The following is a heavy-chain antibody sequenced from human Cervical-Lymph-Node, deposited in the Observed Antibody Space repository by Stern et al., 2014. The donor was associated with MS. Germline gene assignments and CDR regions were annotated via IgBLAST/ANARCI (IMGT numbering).Heavy chain of an antibody. J-gene: IGHJ4*02. CDR1: GFTFRSYG. V-gene: IGHV3-30*18. CDR3: VKRGITEVRGVRLGDY. D-gene: IGHD3-10*01. CDR2: ISYDGSDT. Sequence: QVQLVESGGGVVQPGRSLRLTCTVSGFTFRSYGMPWVRQAPGKGLEWVSIISYDGSDTYYAESGKGRFTISRDKSKNTLYLEMRSLRPEDTAVYYCVKRGITEVRGVRLGDYWGPGTLVIVSS.